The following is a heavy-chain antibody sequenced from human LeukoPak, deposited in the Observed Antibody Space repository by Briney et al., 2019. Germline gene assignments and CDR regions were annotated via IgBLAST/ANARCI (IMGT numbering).Heavy chain of an antibody. J-gene: IGHJ3*02. CDR3: ARDWQLPSGPDVFDI. CDR1: GFSFPSYG. V-gene: IGHV1-18*01. CDR2: ITAYDGHT. Sequence: ASVKVSCKASGFSFPSYGISWVRQAPGQGLEWIGWITAYDGHTNYAEKFQGRVTMATDTSTSTASMELWSLRSDDTAVYYCARDWQLPSGPDVFDIWGQGTVVTVSS. D-gene: IGHD1-1*01.